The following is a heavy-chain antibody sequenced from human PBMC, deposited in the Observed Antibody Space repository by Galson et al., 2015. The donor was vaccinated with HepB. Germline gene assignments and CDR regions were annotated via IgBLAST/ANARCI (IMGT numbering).Heavy chain of an antibody. CDR3: ARGGARVTIFGVVIMGDIAFDI. CDR2: ISYDGSNK. D-gene: IGHD3-3*01. J-gene: IGHJ3*02. V-gene: IGHV3-30-3*01. CDR1: GFTFSSYA. Sequence: LRLSCAASGFTFSSYAMHWVRQAPGKGLEWVAVISYDGSNKYYADSVKGRFTISRDNSKNTLYLQMNSLRAEDTAVYYCARGGARVTIFGVVIMGDIAFDIWGQGTMVTVSS.